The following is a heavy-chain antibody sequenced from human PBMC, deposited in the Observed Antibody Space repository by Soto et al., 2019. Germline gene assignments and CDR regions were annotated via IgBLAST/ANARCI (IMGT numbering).Heavy chain of an antibody. CDR3: ARRGDGDYEGSFNF. D-gene: IGHD4-17*01. CDR2: IYWNAYK. V-gene: IGHV2-5*01. J-gene: IGHJ4*02. CDR1: GISLSTTGVG. Sequence: QITLKESGPTLVKPTQTLTMTCTFSGISLSTTGVGVGWIREPPGKALEGLALIYWNAYKHYSPSLRSRLTIPQDPSKNQVVRKMTHMDPVDTATYCCARRGDGDYEGSFNFWGQGTLVNVSS.